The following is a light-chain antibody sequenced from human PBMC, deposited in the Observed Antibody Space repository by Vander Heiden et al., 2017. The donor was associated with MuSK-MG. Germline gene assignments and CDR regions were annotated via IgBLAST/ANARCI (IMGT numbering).Light chain of an antibody. Sequence: SYVLTQPPSVSVAPGQAATITCEGNNIGSRSVHWYQQKPGQAPVLVVYHDSDRPSGIPERFSGSNSGNTATLTISRVEAGDEADYYCKAWDSTNNQGVFGGGTKLTVL. CDR3: KAWDSTNNQGV. CDR1: NIGSRS. J-gene: IGLJ2*01. V-gene: IGLV3-21*02. CDR2: HDS.